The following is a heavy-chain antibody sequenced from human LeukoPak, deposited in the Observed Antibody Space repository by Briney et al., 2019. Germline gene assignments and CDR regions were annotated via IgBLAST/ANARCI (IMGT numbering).Heavy chain of an antibody. J-gene: IGHJ6*03. CDR3: ARATYYYDSSGYDYYYYYYMDV. D-gene: IGHD3-22*01. V-gene: IGHV4-59*01. Sequence: PSETLSLTCTVSGGSISSYYWSWIRQPPGKGLEWIGYIYYSGSTNYNPSLKSRVTISVDTSKNQFSLKLSSVTAADTAVYYCARATYYYDSSGYDYYYYYYMDVWGKGTTVTVSS. CDR1: GGSISSYY. CDR2: IYYSGST.